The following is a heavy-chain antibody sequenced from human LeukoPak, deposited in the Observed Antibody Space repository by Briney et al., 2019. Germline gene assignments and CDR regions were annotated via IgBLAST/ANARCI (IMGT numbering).Heavy chain of an antibody. D-gene: IGHD3-3*01. CDR1: GGSFSGYY. CDR3: ARTGHFWSGYYYPNYYYYMDV. CDR2: INHSGST. Sequence: PSETLSLTCAVYGGSFSGYYWSWIRQPPGKGLEWIGEINHSGSTNYNPSPKSRVTISVDTSKNQFSLKLSSVTAADTAVYYCARTGHFWSGYYYPNYYYYMDVWGKGTTVTVSS. J-gene: IGHJ6*03. V-gene: IGHV4-34*01.